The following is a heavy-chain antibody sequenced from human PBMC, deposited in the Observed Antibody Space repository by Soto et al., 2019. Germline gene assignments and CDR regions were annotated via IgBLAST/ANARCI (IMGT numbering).Heavy chain of an antibody. D-gene: IGHD6-19*01. V-gene: IGHV3-30*18. CDR1: GFTFSSYG. CDR2: ISYDGSNK. CDR3: AKAHRSGWHAFDY. Sequence: GGSLRLSCAASGFTFSSYGMHWVRQAPGKGLEWVAVISYDGSNKYYADSVKGRFTISRDNSKNTLYLQMNSLRAEDTAVYYCAKAHRSGWHAFDYWGQGTLVTVSS. J-gene: IGHJ4*02.